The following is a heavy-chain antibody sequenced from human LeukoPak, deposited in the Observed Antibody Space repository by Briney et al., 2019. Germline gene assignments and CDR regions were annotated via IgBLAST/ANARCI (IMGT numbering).Heavy chain of an antibody. Sequence: GGSLRLSCAASGFTFSSYSMNWVRQAPGKGLEWVSSISSSSSYIYYADSVKGRFTISRDNAKNSLYLQMNSLRAEATAVYYCARNTFGFTFDIWGQGTMVTVSS. CDR2: ISSSSSYI. CDR3: ARNTFGFTFDI. V-gene: IGHV3-21*01. CDR1: GFTFSSYS. D-gene: IGHD3-16*01. J-gene: IGHJ3*02.